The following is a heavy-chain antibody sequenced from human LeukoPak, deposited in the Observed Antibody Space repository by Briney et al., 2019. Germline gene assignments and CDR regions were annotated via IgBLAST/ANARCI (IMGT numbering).Heavy chain of an antibody. CDR2: IYHSGST. Sequence: SETLSLTCAVSGGSISSSNWWSWVRQPPGKGLGWIGEIYHSGSTNYNPSLKSRVTISVDKSKNQFSLKLSSVTAADTAVYYCARDPGVGDYDFWSGYYTGISWFDPWGQGTLVTVSS. CDR3: ARDPGVGDYDFWSGYYTGISWFDP. D-gene: IGHD3-3*01. V-gene: IGHV4-4*02. CDR1: GGSISSSNW. J-gene: IGHJ5*02.